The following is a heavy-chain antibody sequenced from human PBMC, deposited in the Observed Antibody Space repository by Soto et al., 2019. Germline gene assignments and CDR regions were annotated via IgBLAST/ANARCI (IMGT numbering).Heavy chain of an antibody. J-gene: IGHJ4*02. CDR3: ARVDIAVVPSTTFDY. Sequence: KPSETLSLTCTVSGGSISSISYYWGWIRQPPGKGLEWIGSIKYSGHTFYNPSLKSRVTMSVDTSKNQFSLRPSSVTAAETAVYYCARVDIAVVPSTTFDYWGQGTLVTVSS. D-gene: IGHD2-2*01. CDR2: IKYSGHT. V-gene: IGHV4-39*01. CDR1: GGSISSISYY.